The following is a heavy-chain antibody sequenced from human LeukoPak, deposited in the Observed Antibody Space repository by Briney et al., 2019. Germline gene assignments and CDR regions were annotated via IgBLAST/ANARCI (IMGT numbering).Heavy chain of an antibody. CDR3: ARDLLVPGSYYYYGMDV. CDR2: IYYSGST. Sequence: SETLSLTCTVSGGSISSGSYYWGWIRQPPGKGLEWIGTIYYSGSTFYNPSFESRVAISVDTSQNHFSLRLSSVTAADTAVYYCARDLLVPGSYYYYGMDVWGQGTTVTVSS. D-gene: IGHD2-2*01. J-gene: IGHJ6*02. V-gene: IGHV4-39*02. CDR1: GGSISSGSYY.